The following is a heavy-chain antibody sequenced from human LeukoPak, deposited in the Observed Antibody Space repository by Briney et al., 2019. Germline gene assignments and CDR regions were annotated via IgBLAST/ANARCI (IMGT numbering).Heavy chain of an antibody. D-gene: IGHD3-22*01. V-gene: IGHV1-2*06. CDR2: INPNSGGT. CDR1: GGTISSYT. J-gene: IGHJ4*02. CDR3: ARVEGYYYDSSGKIDY. Sequence: ASVKVSCKASGGTISSYTISWVRQAPGQGLEWMGRINPNSGGTNYAQKFQGRVTMTRDTSISTAYMELSRLRSDDTAVHYCARVEGYYYDSSGKIDYWGQGTLVTVSS.